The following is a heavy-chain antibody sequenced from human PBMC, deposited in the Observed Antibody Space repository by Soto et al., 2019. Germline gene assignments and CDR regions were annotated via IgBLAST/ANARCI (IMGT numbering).Heavy chain of an antibody. J-gene: IGHJ5*02. V-gene: IGHV1-2*02. CDR3: ARGKAIDAECYNWFDP. CDR2: INHNSGGT. CDR1: GHTFTGYY. D-gene: IGHD2-2*01. Sequence: QVQPVQSGAEVKKPGASVKISCKASGHTFTGYYIHLVRQSPGQGLEWMGWINHNSGGTDYRQKIQYMITMTSDTSISTVYMELTRLISADTAVQYCARGKAIDAECYNWFDPWGQGTLVTVSS.